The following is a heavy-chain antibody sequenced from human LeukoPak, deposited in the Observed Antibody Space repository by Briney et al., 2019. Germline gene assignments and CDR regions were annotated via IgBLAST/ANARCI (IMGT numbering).Heavy chain of an antibody. CDR2: MNPNSGNT. V-gene: IGHV1-8*01. CDR3: ASHDPVVVGDYYGMDV. CDR1: GGTFTSYD. D-gene: IGHD2-15*01. Sequence: ASVKVSCKASGGTFTSYDINWVRQATGQGLEWMGWMNPNSGNTGYAQKFQGRVTMTRNTSISTAYMELSSLRSEDTAVYYCASHDPVVVGDYYGMDVWGQGTTVTVSS. J-gene: IGHJ6*02.